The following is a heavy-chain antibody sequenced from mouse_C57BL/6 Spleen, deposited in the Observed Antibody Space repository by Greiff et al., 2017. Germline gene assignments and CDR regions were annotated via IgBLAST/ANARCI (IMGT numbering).Heavy chain of an antibody. Sequence: QVQLKQSGPELVKPGASVKISCKASGYAFSSSWMNWVKQRPGKGLEWIGRIYPGDGDTNYNVKFKGKATLTADKSSSTAYMQLSSLTSEDSAVYFCARDYYYGSSYNAMDYWGQGTSVTVSS. J-gene: IGHJ4*01. V-gene: IGHV1-82*01. D-gene: IGHD1-1*01. CDR3: ARDYYYGSSYNAMDY. CDR1: GYAFSSSW. CDR2: IYPGDGDT.